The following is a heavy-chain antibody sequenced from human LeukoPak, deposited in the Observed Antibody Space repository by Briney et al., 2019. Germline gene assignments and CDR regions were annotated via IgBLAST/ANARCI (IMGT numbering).Heavy chain of an antibody. J-gene: IGHJ6*04. CDR2: ISGSGGST. V-gene: IGHV3-23*01. CDR1: GFTFSSYA. D-gene: IGHD3-10*01. CDR3: AKDLTYGSGSYYPYGMDV. Sequence: GSLRLSCAASGFTFSSYAMSWVRQAPGKGLEWVPAISGSGGSTYYADSVKGRFTISRDNSKNTLYLQMNSLRAEDTAVYYCAKDLTYGSGSYYPYGMDVWGKGTTVTVSS.